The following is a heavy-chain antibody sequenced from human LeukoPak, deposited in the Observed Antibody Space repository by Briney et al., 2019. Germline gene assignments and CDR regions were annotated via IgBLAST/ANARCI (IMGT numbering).Heavy chain of an antibody. CDR2: ISDSGGDL. D-gene: IGHD2/OR15-2a*01. J-gene: IGHJ3*02. V-gene: IGHV3-23*01. Sequence: PGGSLRLSCAASGFTFSNYAMSWVRQPPGKGLEWVSVISDSGGDLQYADSVKGRFSVSRDNSKNMVYLQMNSLRAEDSALYYCARIRESLGLGAFDIWGQGTMVTVSS. CDR3: ARIRESLGLGAFDI. CDR1: GFTFSNYA.